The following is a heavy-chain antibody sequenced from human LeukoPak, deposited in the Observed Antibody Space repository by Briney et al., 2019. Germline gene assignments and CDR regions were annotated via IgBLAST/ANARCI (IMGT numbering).Heavy chain of an antibody. J-gene: IGHJ4*02. CDR2: IYYSGST. Sequence: PSETLSLTRTVSGGSISSYYWSWIRQPPGKGLEWIGYIYYSGSTNYNPSLKSRVTISVDTSKNQFSLKLSSVTAADTAVYYCATSYGSSSQIDYWGRGTLVTVSS. CDR1: GGSISSYY. D-gene: IGHD6-6*01. V-gene: IGHV4-59*01. CDR3: ATSYGSSSQIDY.